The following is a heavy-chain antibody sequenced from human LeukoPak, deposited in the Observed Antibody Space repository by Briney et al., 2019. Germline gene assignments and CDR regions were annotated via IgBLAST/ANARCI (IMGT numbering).Heavy chain of an antibody. J-gene: IGHJ4*02. CDR2: IYHSGST. CDR1: GGSISSGGYS. CDR3: ASYRGGKYYFDY. V-gene: IGHV4-30-2*01. D-gene: IGHD1-26*01. Sequence: SETLSLTCAVSGGSISSGGYSWSWIRLPPGKGLEWIGYIYHSGSTYYNPSLKSRVTISVDRSKNQFSLKLSSVTAADTAVYYCASYRGGKYYFDYWGQGTLVTVSS.